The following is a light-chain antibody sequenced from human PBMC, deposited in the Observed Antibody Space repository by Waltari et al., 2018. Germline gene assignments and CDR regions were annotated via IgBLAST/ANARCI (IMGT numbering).Light chain of an antibody. J-gene: IGLJ3*02. Sequence: QSALTQPASVSGSPGQSITISCTGTSSDAGFYNYVSWYQQPPGKAPKLLIYDVSERPSGVSNRFSGSKSGNTASLTISGLQAEDEADYYCNSYAGSSSWVFGGGTKLTVL. CDR3: NSYAGSSSWV. V-gene: IGLV2-14*01. CDR1: SSDAGFYNY. CDR2: DVS.